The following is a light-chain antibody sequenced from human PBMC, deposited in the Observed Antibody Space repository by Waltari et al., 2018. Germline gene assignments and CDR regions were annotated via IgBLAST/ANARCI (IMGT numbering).Light chain of an antibody. CDR3: QQYYLTPYT. CDR2: WAS. CDR1: QRVLYSPNNKNY. V-gene: IGKV4-1*01. Sequence: DIVMTQSPDSLAVSLGERATINCKARQRVLYSPNNKNYLAWYQQKPVQPPKLLVYWASTRESGVPDRFSGSGSGTDFTLTISSLQAEDVAVYYCQQYYLTPYTFGQGTKLEIK. J-gene: IGKJ2*01.